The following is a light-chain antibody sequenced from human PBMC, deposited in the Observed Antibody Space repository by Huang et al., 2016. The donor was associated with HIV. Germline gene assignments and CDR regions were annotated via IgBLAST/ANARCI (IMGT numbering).Light chain of an antibody. CDR3: QQYYTPPLT. CDR2: AAS. V-gene: IGKV1-NL1*01. J-gene: IGKJ4*01. CDR1: QDIRNS. Sequence: DIQMTQSPSSLSASVGDSVTIACRASQDIRNSLAWYQQKPGKAPKRHRYAASRLESGVPSRFSGGGSGTYYTLTISGLQPEDFVTYYCQQYYTPPLTFGGGTKVEIK.